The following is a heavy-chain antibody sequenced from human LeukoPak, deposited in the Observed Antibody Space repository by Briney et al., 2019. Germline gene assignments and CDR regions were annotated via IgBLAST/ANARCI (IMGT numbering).Heavy chain of an antibody. CDR2: IYTTGST. CDR3: AREGRDYDSSGYPYYYYSMDV. V-gene: IGHV4-61*02. D-gene: IGHD3-22*01. J-gene: IGHJ6*02. Sequence: SETLSLTCTVSGGSISSGSYYWSWIRQPAGKGLEWIGRIYTTGSTNYNPSLKSRVTISGDTSKNRFSLKLSSVTAADTAVYYCAREGRDYDSSGYPYYYYSMDVWGQGTTVPVSS. CDR1: GGSISSGSYY.